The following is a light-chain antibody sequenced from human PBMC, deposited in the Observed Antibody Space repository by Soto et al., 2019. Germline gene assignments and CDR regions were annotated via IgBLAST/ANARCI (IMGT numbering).Light chain of an antibody. CDR3: QQLNSLPFT. J-gene: IGKJ3*01. CDR2: GAS. V-gene: IGKV1-9*01. Sequence: DIQLTQSPSFLSTSIGDRVTITCRASQGIRRYLAWYQQKPGQAPKLLVYGASTLQSGVPSRFSGSGSWTVFTLTISSLQPEDSATYYCQQLNSLPFTFGPGTKVDI. CDR1: QGIRRY.